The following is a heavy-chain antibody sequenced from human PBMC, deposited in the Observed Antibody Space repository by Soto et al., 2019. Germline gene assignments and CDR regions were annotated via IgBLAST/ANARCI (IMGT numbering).Heavy chain of an antibody. CDR3: ARGPTAYYGSGSYKGGFDY. V-gene: IGHV1-69*01. Sequence: QVQLVQSGAEVKKPGSSVKVSCKASGGTFSSYAISWVRQAPGQGLEWMGGIIPIFGTANYAQKFQGRVTITADESTSTAYMELSSLRSEDTAVYYCARGPTAYYGSGSYKGGFDYWGQGTLVTVSS. D-gene: IGHD3-10*01. CDR1: GGTFSSYA. CDR2: IIPIFGTA. J-gene: IGHJ4*02.